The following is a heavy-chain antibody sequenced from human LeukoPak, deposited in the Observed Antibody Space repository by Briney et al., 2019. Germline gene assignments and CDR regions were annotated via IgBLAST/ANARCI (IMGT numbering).Heavy chain of an antibody. CDR1: GGSISSYY. V-gene: IGHV4-59*01. D-gene: IGHD2-2*01. J-gene: IGHJ5*02. CDR3: ARGYCSSTSCYLNWFDP. CDR2: IYYSGST. Sequence: SETLSLTCTVSGGSISSYYWSWIRQPPGKGLELIGNIYYSGSTNYNPSLKSRVTISVDTSKNQFSLKLSSVTAADTAVYYCARGYCSSTSCYLNWFDPWGQGTLVTVSS.